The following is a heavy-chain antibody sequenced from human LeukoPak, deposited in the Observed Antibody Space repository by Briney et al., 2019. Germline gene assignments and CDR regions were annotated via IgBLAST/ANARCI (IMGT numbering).Heavy chain of an antibody. J-gene: IGHJ3*02. CDR1: GFTFSSYA. CDR3: AKGIAVAGNHDAFDI. V-gene: IGHV3-23*01. D-gene: IGHD6-19*01. Sequence: GGSLRPSCAASGFTFSSYAMSWVRQAPGKGLEWVSAISGSGGSTYYADSVKGRFTISRDNSKNTLYLQMNSLRAEDTAVYYCAKGIAVAGNHDAFDIWGQGTMVTVSS. CDR2: ISGSGGST.